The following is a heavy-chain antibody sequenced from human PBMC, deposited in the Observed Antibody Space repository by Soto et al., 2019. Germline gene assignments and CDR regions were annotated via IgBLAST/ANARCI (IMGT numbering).Heavy chain of an antibody. Sequence: PSETLSLSFTVSGSSLSSDYWRWIRQPPGKGLEWVGCIYDSGSTNYNPSLKSRVTISVDTSKNQFSLKLSSVTAADTAVYYCARSHLYDGTSSWYVGSYYYYGMDVWGQGTTVTVSS. V-gene: IGHV4-59*01. CDR3: ARSHLYDGTSSWYVGSYYYYGMDV. CDR1: GSSLSSDY. CDR2: IYDSGST. D-gene: IGHD6-13*01. J-gene: IGHJ6*02.